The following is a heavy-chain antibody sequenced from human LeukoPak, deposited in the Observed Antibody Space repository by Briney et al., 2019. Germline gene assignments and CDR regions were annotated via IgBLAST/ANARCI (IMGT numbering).Heavy chain of an antibody. D-gene: IGHD3-22*01. CDR2: IYYSGST. Sequence: SETLSLTCTVSGGSLSSYYWSWIRQPPGKGLEWIGYIYYSGSTNYNPSLKSRVTISVDTSKNQFSLKLSSVTAADTAVYYCARILGSYYYDSSGFLFDYWGQGTLVTVSS. V-gene: IGHV4-59*01. CDR1: GGSLSSYY. CDR3: ARILGSYYYDSSGFLFDY. J-gene: IGHJ4*02.